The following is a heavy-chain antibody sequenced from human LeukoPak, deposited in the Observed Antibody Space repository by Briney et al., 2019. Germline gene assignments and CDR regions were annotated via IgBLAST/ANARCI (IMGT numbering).Heavy chain of an antibody. Sequence: PGGSLRLSCAASGFAFSSYGMHWVRQAPGKGLEWVAVIWYDGSNKYYADSVKGRFTISRDNSKNTLYLQMNSLRAEDTAVYYCARKCEWCDHAFDIWGQGTMVTVSS. V-gene: IGHV3-33*01. D-gene: IGHD2-15*01. J-gene: IGHJ3*02. CDR2: IWYDGSNK. CDR1: GFAFSSYG. CDR3: ARKCEWCDHAFDI.